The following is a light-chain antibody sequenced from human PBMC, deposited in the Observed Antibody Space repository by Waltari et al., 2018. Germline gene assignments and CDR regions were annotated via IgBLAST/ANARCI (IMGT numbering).Light chain of an antibody. Sequence: VLAQPPSASGTPGQRVTISCSGSNSNIGRNSVYWYQQLPGTAPKVLLYGNDQRPSGVPDRLAGAKSGTTASLAISGLRSEDEANYYCAAWDDSLWVFGGGTKLTVL. CDR2: GND. V-gene: IGLV1-47*01. CDR1: NSNIGRNS. J-gene: IGLJ3*02. CDR3: AAWDDSLWV.